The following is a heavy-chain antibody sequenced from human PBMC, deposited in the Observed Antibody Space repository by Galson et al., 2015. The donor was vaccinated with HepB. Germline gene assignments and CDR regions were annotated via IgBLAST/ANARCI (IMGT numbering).Heavy chain of an antibody. CDR2: IDPSDSYT. Sequence: QMPGKGLEWMGRIDPSDSYTNYSPSFQGHVTISADKSISTAYLQWSSLKASDTAMYYCARCSGSYYHYYYYMDVWGKGTTVTVSS. V-gene: IGHV5-10-1*01. D-gene: IGHD1-26*01. J-gene: IGHJ6*03. CDR3: ARCSGSYYHYYYYMDV.